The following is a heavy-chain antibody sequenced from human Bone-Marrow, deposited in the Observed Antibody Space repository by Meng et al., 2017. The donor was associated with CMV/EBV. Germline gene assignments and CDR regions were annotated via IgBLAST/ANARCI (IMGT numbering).Heavy chain of an antibody. CDR2: SSYTGST. Sequence: SQTLSLTCAVSGGSVSSGSYYWSWIRQSPGKGLEWIGYSSYTGSTNYNPSLKSRVTISVDTSKNQISLKLNSVTAADTAVYYCAGETDFVVVPAASWHFDLWGRGTRVTVSS. J-gene: IGHJ2*01. D-gene: IGHD2-2*01. V-gene: IGHV4-61*01. CDR3: AGETDFVVVPAASWHFDL. CDR1: GGSVSSGSYY.